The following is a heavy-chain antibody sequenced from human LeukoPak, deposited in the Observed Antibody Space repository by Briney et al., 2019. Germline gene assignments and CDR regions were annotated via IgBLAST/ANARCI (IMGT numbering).Heavy chain of an antibody. D-gene: IGHD1-26*01. Sequence: SETLSLTCAVYGGSFSGYYWSWIRQPPGKGLEWIGEINHSGSTNYNPSLKSRVTISVDTSKNQFSLKLSSVTAADTAVYYCARSLLYGMDAWGQGTTVTVSS. V-gene: IGHV4-34*01. CDR1: GGSFSGYY. CDR2: INHSGST. J-gene: IGHJ6*02. CDR3: ARSLLYGMDA.